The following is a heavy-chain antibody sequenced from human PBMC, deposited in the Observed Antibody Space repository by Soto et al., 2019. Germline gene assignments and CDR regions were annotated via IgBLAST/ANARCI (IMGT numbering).Heavy chain of an antibody. J-gene: IGHJ5*01. Sequence: EVQLVESGGGLVQPGGSLRLSCAASGFTFSSNWMHWVRQAPGKGLVWVSRINSDGSTTTYADSVKGRFTVSRDNAKKTLYLKMHSLSAEDTAVYYCATVGTGSSAWWDSWGQGTRVTVSS. V-gene: IGHV3-74*01. CDR3: ATVGTGSSAWWDS. D-gene: IGHD2-8*02. CDR1: GFTFSSNW. CDR2: INSDGSTT.